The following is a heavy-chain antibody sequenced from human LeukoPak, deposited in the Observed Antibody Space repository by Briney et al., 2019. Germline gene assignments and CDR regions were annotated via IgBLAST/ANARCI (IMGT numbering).Heavy chain of an antibody. CDR1: GFTFSTYG. Sequence: PGRSLRLFCAASGFTFSTYGMHWIRQAPGKGLEWVALISYDGSNKYYADSVKGRFAISRDNSKNTLYLQMNSLRAEDTAVYYCAKDYDSSGYYYDAFDIWGQGTMVTVSS. CDR2: ISYDGSNK. V-gene: IGHV3-30*18. CDR3: AKDYDSSGYYYDAFDI. D-gene: IGHD3-22*01. J-gene: IGHJ3*02.